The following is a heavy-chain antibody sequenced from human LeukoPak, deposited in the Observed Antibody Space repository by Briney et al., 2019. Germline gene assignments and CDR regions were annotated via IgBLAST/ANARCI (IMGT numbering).Heavy chain of an antibody. CDR2: ISGSGGST. J-gene: IGHJ4*02. Sequence: PGGSLRLSCAASELMFSSYAMSWVRQAPGKGLEWVSAISGSGGSTYYADSVKGRFTISRDNSKNTLYLQMNSLRAEDTAVYYCAREQYYYDSSGYPYRWGQGTLVTVSS. D-gene: IGHD3-22*01. V-gene: IGHV3-23*01. CDR3: AREQYYYDSSGYPYR. CDR1: ELMFSSYA.